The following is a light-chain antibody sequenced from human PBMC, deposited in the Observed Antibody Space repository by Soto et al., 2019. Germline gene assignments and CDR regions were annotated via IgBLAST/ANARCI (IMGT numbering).Light chain of an antibody. CDR3: QQANSPPT. CDR1: QSVTSTD. Sequence: PGERATLSCRASQSVTSTDLAWYQQKPGQAPRLLIYVASTRAAGIPARFSGSGSGTEFTLTFSSLQSEDFATYYCQQANSPPTFGQGTKVDIK. J-gene: IGKJ1*01. CDR2: VAS. V-gene: IGKV3-15*01.